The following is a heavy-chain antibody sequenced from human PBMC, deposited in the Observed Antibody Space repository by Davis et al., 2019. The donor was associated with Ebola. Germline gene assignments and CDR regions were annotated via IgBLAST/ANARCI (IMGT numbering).Heavy chain of an antibody. CDR3: ARGVMGIVGA. J-gene: IGHJ5*02. V-gene: IGHV3-30*03. CDR1: GFTFSSYG. D-gene: IGHD1-26*01. CDR2: ISYDGSNK. Sequence: GGSLRLSCPASGFTFSSYGMHWVRQAPGKGLEWVAVISYDGSNKYYADSVKGRFTISRDNSKNTLYLQMNSLRAEDTAVYYCARGVMGIVGAWGQGTLVTVSS.